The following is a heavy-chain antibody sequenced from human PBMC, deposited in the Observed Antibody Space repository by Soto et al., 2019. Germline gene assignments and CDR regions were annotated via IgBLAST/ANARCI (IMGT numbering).Heavy chain of an antibody. CDR3: AKDFIAAAGIGYYGMDV. CDR2: ISWNSGSI. CDR1: GFTFDDYA. J-gene: IGHJ6*02. V-gene: IGHV3-9*01. Sequence: EVQLVESGGGLLRPGRSLRLSCAASGFTFDDYAMHWVRQAPGKGLEWVSGISWNSGSIGYADSVKGRFTISRDNAKNSLYLQMNSLRAEDTALYYCAKDFIAAAGIGYYGMDVWGQGTTVTVS. D-gene: IGHD6-13*01.